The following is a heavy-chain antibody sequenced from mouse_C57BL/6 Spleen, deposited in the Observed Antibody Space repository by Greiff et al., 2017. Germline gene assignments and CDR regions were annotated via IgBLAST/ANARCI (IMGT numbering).Heavy chain of an antibody. CDR3: ARRDSNYSDWYFDV. CDR2: IDPSDSYT. V-gene: IGHV1-50*01. CDR1: GYTFTSYW. D-gene: IGHD2-5*01. J-gene: IGHJ1*03. Sequence: QVQLQQPGAELVKPGASVKLSCKASGYTFTSYWMQWVKQRPGQGLEWIGEIDPSDSYTNYNQKFKGKATLTVDTSSSTAYMQLSSLTSEDSAVYYCARRDSNYSDWYFDVWGTGTTVTVSS.